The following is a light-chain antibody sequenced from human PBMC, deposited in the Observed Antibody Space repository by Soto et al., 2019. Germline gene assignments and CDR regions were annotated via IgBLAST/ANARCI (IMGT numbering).Light chain of an antibody. J-gene: IGKJ1*01. V-gene: IGKV3-20*01. CDR3: QQYGSSIQT. Sequence: EIVLTQSPGTLSLSPGERATLSCRASQSVSSNYLAWYQQRPGQPPNLLIFGASNRAPGIPDRFSGSGSGTDFTLTISRLEPEDFAVYYCQQYGSSIQTFGQGTKVDIK. CDR2: GAS. CDR1: QSVSSNY.